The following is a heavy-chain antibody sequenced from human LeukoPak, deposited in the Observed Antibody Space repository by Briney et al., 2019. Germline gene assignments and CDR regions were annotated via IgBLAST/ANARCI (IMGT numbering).Heavy chain of an antibody. D-gene: IGHD1-26*01. J-gene: IGHJ4*02. Sequence: GRSLRLSCAASGFTFDDYAMHWVRQAPGKGLEWVSGISWNSGSIGYADSVKGRFTISRDNAKNSLYLQMNSLRAEDMALYYCAKAPEELLDFYFDYWGQGTLVTVSS. CDR2: ISWNSGSI. CDR3: AKAPEELLDFYFDY. CDR1: GFTFDDYA. V-gene: IGHV3-9*03.